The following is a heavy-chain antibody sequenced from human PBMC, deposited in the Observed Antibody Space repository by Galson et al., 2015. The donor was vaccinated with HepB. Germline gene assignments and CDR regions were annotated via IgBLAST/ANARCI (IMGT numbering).Heavy chain of an antibody. CDR3: ATPPPTDDAFDI. CDR2: ISSSGSTI. CDR1: GFTFSSYE. J-gene: IGHJ3*02. V-gene: IGHV3-48*03. Sequence: SLRLSCAASGFTFSSYEMNWVRQAPGKGLEWVSYISSSGSTIYYADSVKGRFTISRDNAKNSLYLQMNSLRAEDTAVYYCATPPPTDDAFDIWGQGTMVTVSS.